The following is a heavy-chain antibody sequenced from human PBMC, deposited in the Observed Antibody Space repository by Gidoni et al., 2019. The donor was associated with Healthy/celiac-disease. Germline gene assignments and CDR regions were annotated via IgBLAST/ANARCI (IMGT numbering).Heavy chain of an antibody. CDR3: ARGRGYGSGSYYNPKGHYYYYMGV. J-gene: IGHJ6*03. V-gene: IGHV4-34*01. D-gene: IGHD3-10*01. Sequence: QVQLQQWRAGLLKPSETLSLTCALYGGSFSGYYWSWIRKPPGKGLEWIGEINHSGSTNYNPSLKSRVTISVDTSKNQFSLKLTSVTAADTAVYYCARGRGYGSGSYYNPKGHYYYYMGVWGKGTTVTVS. CDR2: INHSGST. CDR1: GGSFSGYY.